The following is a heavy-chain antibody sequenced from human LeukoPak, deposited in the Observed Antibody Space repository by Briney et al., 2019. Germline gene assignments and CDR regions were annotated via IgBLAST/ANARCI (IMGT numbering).Heavy chain of an antibody. CDR2: IYHSGST. D-gene: IGHD3-10*01. J-gene: IGHJ3*02. CDR1: GYSISSGYY. CDR3: ARERLQWFGELGAFDI. V-gene: IGHV4-38-2*02. Sequence: SETLSLTCTVSGYSISSGYYWGWIRQPPGKGLEWIGSIYHSGSTYYNPSLKSRVTISVDTSKNQFSLKLSSVTAADTAVYYCARERLQWFGELGAFDIWGQGTMVTVSS.